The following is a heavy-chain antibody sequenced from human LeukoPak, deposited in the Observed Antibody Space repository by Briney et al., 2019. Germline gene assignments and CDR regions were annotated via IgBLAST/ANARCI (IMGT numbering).Heavy chain of an antibody. CDR3: ARVVVVPAAMSGYYYYYGMDV. D-gene: IGHD2-2*01. J-gene: IGHJ6*02. CDR2: IYTSGST. Sequence: PSETLSLTCTVSGGSISSYYWSWIRQPAGKGLEWIGRIYTSGSTNYNPSLKSRVTMSVDTSKNQFSLKLSSVTAADTAVYYCARVVVVPAAMSGYYYYYGMDVWGQGTTVTVSS. CDR1: GGSISSYY. V-gene: IGHV4-4*07.